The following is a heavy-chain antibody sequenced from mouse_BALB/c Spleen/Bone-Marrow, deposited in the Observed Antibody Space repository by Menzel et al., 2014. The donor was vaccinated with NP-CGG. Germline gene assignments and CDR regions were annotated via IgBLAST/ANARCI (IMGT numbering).Heavy chain of an antibody. V-gene: IGHV7-3*02. Sequence: EVMLVESGGGLVQPGGSPRLSCTTSGFTFTDYYMSWVRQPPGKALEWLGFIRNKANGYTTEYSASVKGRFTISRDNSQSILYLQMNTLRAEDSATYYCARDRGLTYFDYWGQGTTLTVSS. CDR2: IRNKANGYTT. CDR1: GFTFTDYY. D-gene: IGHD2-4*01. CDR3: ARDRGLTYFDY. J-gene: IGHJ2*01.